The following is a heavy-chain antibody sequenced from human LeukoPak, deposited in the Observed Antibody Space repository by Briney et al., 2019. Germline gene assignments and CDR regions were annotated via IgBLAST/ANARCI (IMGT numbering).Heavy chain of an antibody. CDR1: GGSISTYY. V-gene: IGHV4-4*07. J-gene: IGHJ4*02. D-gene: IGHD5-18*01. CDR3: ARSLGYTYGYADY. CDR2: IYVSGST. Sequence: PSETLSLTCTVSGGSISTYYWSWIRQPAGKGLEWPGRIYVSGSTNYNPSLKSRVTMSLDTSKNQFSLKLSSVTAADTAVYYCARSLGYTYGYADYWGQGTLVTVSS.